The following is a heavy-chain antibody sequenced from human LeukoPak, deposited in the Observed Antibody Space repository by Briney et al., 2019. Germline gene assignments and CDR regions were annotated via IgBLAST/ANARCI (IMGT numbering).Heavy chain of an antibody. CDR3: ARVPTPLGSGLFDY. Sequence: GGSLRLSCGASGFTFSTYWMSWVRQAPGEGLEWVANIRPDGNEKYYVDSVTGRFTMSRDNAKNSLDLQMNSLRAEDTAVYYCARVPTPLGSGLFDYWGQGTLVTVSS. CDR1: GFTFSTYW. D-gene: IGHD3-10*01. CDR2: IRPDGNEK. V-gene: IGHV3-7*01. J-gene: IGHJ4*02.